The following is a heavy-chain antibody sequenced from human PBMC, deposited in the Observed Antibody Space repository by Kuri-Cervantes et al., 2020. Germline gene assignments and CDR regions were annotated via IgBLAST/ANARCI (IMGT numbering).Heavy chain of an antibody. D-gene: IGHD2/OR15-2a*01. V-gene: IGHV3-7*03. CDR2: IKQDGSEE. CDR3: ARDPNIHGYYYGMDV. CDR1: GFIFESYW. Sequence: GESLKISCEVSGFIFESYWMSWVRQAPGKGLEWVANIKQDGSEEYYVDYVKGRFTISRDNSKNTLYLQMNSLRAEDTAVYYCARDPNIHGYYYGMDVWGQGTTVTVSS. J-gene: IGHJ6*02.